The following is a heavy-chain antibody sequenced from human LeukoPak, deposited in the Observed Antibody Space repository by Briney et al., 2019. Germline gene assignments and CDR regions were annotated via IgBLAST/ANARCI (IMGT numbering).Heavy chain of an antibody. D-gene: IGHD1-26*01. CDR3: PREKDHIWELGASGTIDY. CDR1: GGSISSYY. CDR2: IYTSGST. Sequence: SETLSLTCTVSGGSISSYYWSWIRQPAGKGLEWIGRIYTSGSTNYNPSLKSRVTMSVDTSKNQFSLKLSSVTAADTAVYYCPREKDHIWELGASGTIDYWGQGTLVTVSS. V-gene: IGHV4-4*07. J-gene: IGHJ4*02.